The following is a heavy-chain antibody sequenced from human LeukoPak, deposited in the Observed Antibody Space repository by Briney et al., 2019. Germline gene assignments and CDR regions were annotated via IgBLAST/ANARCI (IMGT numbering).Heavy chain of an antibody. CDR1: GGSTNTYC. D-gene: IGHD2-15*01. CDR2: IYTNGRT. Sequence: SETLSLTCTVSGGSTNTYCWSWIRQPAEKGLEWIGHIYTNGRTNYNPSLKSRVTISVDTSKSQFSLNLSSVTAADTAVYYCARDHPRLGSGIPIIWGQGTLVTVSS. CDR3: ARDHPRLGSGIPII. V-gene: IGHV4-4*07. J-gene: IGHJ4*02.